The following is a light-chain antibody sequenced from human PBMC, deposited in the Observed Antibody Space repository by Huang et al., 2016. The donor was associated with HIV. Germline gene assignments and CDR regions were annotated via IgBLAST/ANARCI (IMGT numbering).Light chain of an antibody. CDR2: GAS. CDR1: QSVSSSY. CDR3: QQYGSSGT. J-gene: IGKJ1*01. Sequence: EIVLTQSPGTLSLSPGERATLSCRASQSVSSSYLALYQQKPGQAPRLLIYGASSRATGIPDRFSGSGSVTDFTRTISRLEPEDFAVYYCQQYGSSGTFGQGTKVEIK. V-gene: IGKV3-20*01.